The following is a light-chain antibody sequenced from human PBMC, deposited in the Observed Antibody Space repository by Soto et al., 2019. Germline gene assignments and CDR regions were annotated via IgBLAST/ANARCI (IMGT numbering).Light chain of an antibody. CDR2: GAS. J-gene: IGKJ1*01. CDR3: HQHNNWWT. Sequence: EVVMTQSPATLSVSPWERATLSCRASQSVSSNLAWYQQKPGQAPRLLIYGASTRAAGIPARFSGSGSGTDFTLTITSLQSEDFGVYYCHQHNNWWTVGQGTKVAIK. CDR1: QSVSSN. V-gene: IGKV3-15*01.